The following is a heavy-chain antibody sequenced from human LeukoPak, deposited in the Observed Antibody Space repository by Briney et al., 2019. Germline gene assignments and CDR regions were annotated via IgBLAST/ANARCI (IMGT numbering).Heavy chain of an antibody. J-gene: IGHJ6*03. CDR2: IHTSGSA. CDR1: GGSISSYY. V-gene: IGHV4-4*07. D-gene: IGHD5-18*01. CDR3: ARAGRGYNYGFVPSELDYYYYYINV. Sequence: PSETLSLTCTVSGGSISSYYWSWIRQPAGKGLEWIGRIHTSGSANYNPSLKSRVTMSVDTSENQFSLKLSSVTAADTAVYYCARAGRGYNYGFVPSELDYYYYYINVWGKGTTVTVSS.